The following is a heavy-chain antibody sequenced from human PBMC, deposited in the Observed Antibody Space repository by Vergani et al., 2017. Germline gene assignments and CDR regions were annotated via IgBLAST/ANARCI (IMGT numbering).Heavy chain of an antibody. Sequence: QVQLQESGPGLVKPSETLSLTCTVSGGSISSYYWSWIRQPPGKGLEWIAYIYYSGATNYNPSLKSRVTISVDTSKNQLSLKVSSVTATDTAVYHCAGYGQGGLARSPVYWGPGTLVTVSS. J-gene: IGHJ4*02. CDR3: AGYGQGGLARSPVY. V-gene: IGHV4-59*01. CDR1: GGSISSYY. CDR2: IYYSGAT. D-gene: IGHD4-17*01.